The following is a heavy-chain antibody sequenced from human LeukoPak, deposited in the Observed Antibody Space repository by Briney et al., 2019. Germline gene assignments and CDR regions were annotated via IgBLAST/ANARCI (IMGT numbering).Heavy chain of an antibody. Sequence: VKVSCKASGGTFSSYTISWARQAPGQGLEWMGRIIPILGIANYAQKFQGRVTITADKSTSTAYMELSSLRSEDTDVYYCARDYCGGDCYYFEYFDYWGQGTLVTVSS. CDR1: GGTFSSYT. D-gene: IGHD2-21*01. CDR2: IIPILGIA. CDR3: ARDYCGGDCYYFEYFDY. J-gene: IGHJ4*02. V-gene: IGHV1-69*04.